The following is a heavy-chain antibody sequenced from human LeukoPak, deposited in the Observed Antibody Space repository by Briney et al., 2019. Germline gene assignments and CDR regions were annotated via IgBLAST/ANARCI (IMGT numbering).Heavy chain of an antibody. CDR2: IYYSGST. CDR3: ARSYYYGSGSYSNWFDP. CDR1: GGSFSSYY. J-gene: IGHJ5*02. V-gene: IGHV4-39*01. Sequence: PSETLSLTCAVYGGSFSSYYWGWIRQPPGKGLEWIGSIYYSGSTYYNPSLKSRVTISVDTSKNQFSLKLSPVTAADTAVYYCARSYYYGSGSYSNWFDPWGQGTLVTVSS. D-gene: IGHD3-10*01.